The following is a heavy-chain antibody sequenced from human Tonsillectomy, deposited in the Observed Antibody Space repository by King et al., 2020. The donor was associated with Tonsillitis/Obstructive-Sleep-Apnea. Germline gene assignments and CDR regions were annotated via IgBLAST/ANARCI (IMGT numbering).Heavy chain of an antibody. Sequence: VQLVESGGGLVQPGRSLRLSCAASGFTFDDYAMHWVRQGPGKGLEWVSGISWNSGNVAYAESVKGRFTISRDNAKNSLYLQMNSLRAEDTALYFCAKVGPSFWSHSSCYLDVWGKGTTVTVSS. CDR3: AKVGPSFWSHSSCYLDV. D-gene: IGHD2-15*01. CDR1: GFTFDDYA. CDR2: ISWNSGNV. J-gene: IGHJ6*04. V-gene: IGHV3-9*01.